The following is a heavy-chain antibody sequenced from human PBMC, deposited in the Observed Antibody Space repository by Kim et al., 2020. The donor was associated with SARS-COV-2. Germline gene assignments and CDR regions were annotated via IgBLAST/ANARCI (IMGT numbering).Heavy chain of an antibody. D-gene: IGHD6-13*01. CDR1: GFTFSDYY. V-gene: IGHV3-11*01. Sequence: EGSLRLSCAASGFTFSDYYMSWIRQAPGKGLEWVSYISSSGSTIYYADSVKGRFTISRDNAKNSLYLQMNSLRAEDTAVYYCARDRGHSSSWYFTEGDAFDIWGQGTMVTVSS. CDR3: ARDRGHSSSWYFTEGDAFDI. CDR2: ISSSGSTI. J-gene: IGHJ3*02.